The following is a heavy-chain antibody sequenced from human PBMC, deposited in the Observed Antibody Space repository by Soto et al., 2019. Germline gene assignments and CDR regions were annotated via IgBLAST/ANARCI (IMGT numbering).Heavy chain of an antibody. D-gene: IGHD3-10*01. CDR2: IIPMFRTA. V-gene: IGHV1-69*06. Sequence: SVKVSCKASGGTFSTSGINWVRQAPGQGLEWMGGIIPMFRTANYSQKYQGRVTITADKSTSTAYMELSSLRSEDTAVYYCARGEAYVTMVRGMTYRWFDPWGQGTLVTVSS. J-gene: IGHJ5*02. CDR1: GGTFSTSG. CDR3: ARGEAYVTMVRGMTYRWFDP.